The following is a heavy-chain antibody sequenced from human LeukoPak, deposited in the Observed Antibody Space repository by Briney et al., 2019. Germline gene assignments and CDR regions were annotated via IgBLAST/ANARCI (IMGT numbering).Heavy chain of an antibody. CDR3: TTDYYDYVWGSYRPDN. CDR2: IKGKTEGGTT. Sequence: GGSLRLSCAASGFTFNNAWMSWVRQAPGKGLKWVGRIKGKTEGGTTDYAAPVKDRFTISRDDSKNTLYLQMNSLKPEDTAVYYCTTDYYDYVWGSYRPDNWGQGTLVTVSS. J-gene: IGHJ4*02. CDR1: GFTFNNAW. V-gene: IGHV3-15*01. D-gene: IGHD3-16*02.